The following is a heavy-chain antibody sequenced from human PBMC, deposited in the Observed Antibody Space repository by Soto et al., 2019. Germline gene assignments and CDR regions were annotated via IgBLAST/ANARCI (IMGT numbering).Heavy chain of an antibody. CDR1: GYSFTSYW. CDR3: ARQLQYGSGSYYKIYYYYYGMDV. V-gene: IGHV5-51*01. D-gene: IGHD3-10*01. J-gene: IGHJ6*02. Sequence: PGESLKISCKGSGYSFTSYWIGWVRQMPGKGLEWMGIIYPGDSDTRYSPSFQGQVTISADKSISTAYLQWNSLKASDTAMYYCARQLQYGSGSYYKIYYYYYGMDVWGQGTTVTVSS. CDR2: IYPGDSDT.